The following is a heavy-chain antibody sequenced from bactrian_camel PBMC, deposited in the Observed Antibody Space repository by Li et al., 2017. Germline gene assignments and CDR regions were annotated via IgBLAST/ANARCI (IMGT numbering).Heavy chain of an antibody. CDR3: GYDLPRYCDLKVRTTHTRK. CDR1: GYTSTSYC. D-gene: IGHD5*01. J-gene: IGHJ4*01. V-gene: IGHV3S42*01. CDR2: IDSDGST. Sequence: DVQLVESGGDSVQAGGSLRLSCAANGYTSTSYCMAWFRQAPAKERQGVAAIDSDGSTIYADSVKGRFTISTDNAKNTLYLQMNSLKPEDTAMYYCGYDLPRYCDLKVRTTHTRKWGQGTQVTVS.